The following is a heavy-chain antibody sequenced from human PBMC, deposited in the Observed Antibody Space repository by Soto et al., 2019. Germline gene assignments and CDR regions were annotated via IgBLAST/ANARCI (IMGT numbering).Heavy chain of an antibody. Sequence: GGSLRLSCAASGFTFSNYAMHWVRQAPGKGLEWVAVISYDGGRKYYADSVKGRFTMSRDNSKKMVYLQMNSLRAEDTAVYYCASDRSGGGNSGPDYWGQGNLVTVSS. J-gene: IGHJ4*02. CDR2: ISYDGGRK. V-gene: IGHV3-30-3*01. D-gene: IGHD2-21*02. CDR3: ASDRSGGGNSGPDY. CDR1: GFTFSNYA.